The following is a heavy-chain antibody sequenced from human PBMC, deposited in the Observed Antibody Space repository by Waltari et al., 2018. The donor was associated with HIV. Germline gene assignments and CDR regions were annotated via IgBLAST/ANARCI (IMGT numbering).Heavy chain of an antibody. V-gene: IGHV3-33*01. J-gene: IGHJ6*02. CDR3: ARRGVLTYYYTMDV. CDR2: LCYDGRHK. D-gene: IGHD3-10*01. Sequence: QVQLVESGGGVVQPGRSMRLSCAASGFTLSHHGMHWLRQAPGTVLGWVAFLCYDGRHKYYAEAVRGRFNISRDNSKNSLYLQMNNLRAEDTAVYFCARRGVLTYYYTMDVWGQGTTVTVSS. CDR1: GFTLSHHG.